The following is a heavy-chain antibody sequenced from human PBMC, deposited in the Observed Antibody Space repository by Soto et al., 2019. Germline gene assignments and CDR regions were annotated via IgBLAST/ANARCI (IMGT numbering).Heavy chain of an antibody. CDR2: ISYDGSNK. CDR1: GFTFSSYA. D-gene: IGHD2-2*01. CDR3: ARAGNIVVVAAATKTPYYYYYGMDV. V-gene: IGHV3-30-3*01. J-gene: IGHJ6*02. Sequence: QVQLVESGGGVVQPGRSLRLSCAASGFTFSSYAMHWVRQAPGKGLEWVAVISYDGSNKYYADSVKGRFTISRDNSKNTLLLLMISRIGEDTAVYYCARAGNIVVVAAATKTPYYYYYGMDVWGQGTTVTVSS.